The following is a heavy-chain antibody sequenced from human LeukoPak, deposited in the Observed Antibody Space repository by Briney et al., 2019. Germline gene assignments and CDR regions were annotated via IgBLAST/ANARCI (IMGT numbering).Heavy chain of an antibody. Sequence: GASVKVSCKASGYTFTSYGISWVRQAPGQGLEWMGWISAYNGNTNYAQKLQGRVTMTTDTSTSTAYMELRSLRSDDTAVYYCARGPYDFWSGYYTSSYYYYYGMDVWDQGTTVTVSS. CDR3: ARGPYDFWSGYYTSSYYYYYGMDV. J-gene: IGHJ6*02. CDR1: GYTFTSYG. V-gene: IGHV1-18*01. D-gene: IGHD3-3*01. CDR2: ISAYNGNT.